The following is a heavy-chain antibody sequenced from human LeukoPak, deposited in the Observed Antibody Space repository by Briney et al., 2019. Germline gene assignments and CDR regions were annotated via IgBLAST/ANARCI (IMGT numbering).Heavy chain of an antibody. Sequence: GGSLRLSCAASGFTFSSYSMNWVRQAPGKGLEWVSSISSSSSYIYYADSVKGRFTISRDNAKNSLYLQMNSLRAEDTAVYYCARDAESNMVRGDKNDYWGQGTLVTVSS. CDR2: ISSSSSYI. V-gene: IGHV3-21*01. CDR1: GFTFSSYS. J-gene: IGHJ4*02. D-gene: IGHD3-10*01. CDR3: ARDAESNMVRGDKNDY.